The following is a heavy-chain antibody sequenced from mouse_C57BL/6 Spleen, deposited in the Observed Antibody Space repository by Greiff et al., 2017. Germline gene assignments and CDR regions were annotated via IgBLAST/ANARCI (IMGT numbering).Heavy chain of an antibody. CDR3: ARDAALTVRLAY. J-gene: IGHJ3*01. Sequence: EVMLVESGGGLVKPGGSLKLSCAASGFTFSSYAMSWVRQTPEKRLEWVATISDGGSYTYYPDNVKGRFTISRDNAKNNLYLQMSHLKSEDTAMYYCARDAALTVRLAYGGQGTLVTVSA. D-gene: IGHD4-1*01. CDR2: ISDGGSYT. V-gene: IGHV5-4*01. CDR1: GFTFSSYA.